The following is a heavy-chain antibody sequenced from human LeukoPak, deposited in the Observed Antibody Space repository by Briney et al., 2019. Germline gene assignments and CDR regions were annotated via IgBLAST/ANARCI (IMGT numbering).Heavy chain of an antibody. V-gene: IGHV1-46*01. Sequence: ASVKVSCKASGYTFTSYYMHWVRQAPGQGLEWMGIINPSGGSTSYAQNFQGRVTMTRDMSTSTVYMQLSSLRSEDTAVYYCARGIGEQWLDRDFDYWGQGTLVTVSS. D-gene: IGHD6-19*01. CDR2: INPSGGST. J-gene: IGHJ4*02. CDR1: GYTFTSYY. CDR3: ARGIGEQWLDRDFDY.